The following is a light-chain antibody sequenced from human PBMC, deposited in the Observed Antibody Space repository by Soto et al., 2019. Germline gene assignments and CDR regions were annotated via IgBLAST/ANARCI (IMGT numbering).Light chain of an antibody. CDR1: QSVSSSY. CDR2: GAS. Sequence: EIVLTQSPGTLSLSPGERATLSCRASQSVSSSYLAWYQQKPGQAPRLLIYGASSRATGIPDRFSGSGSGPDSTLTFSRLEPEDFALYYCQHYGSSTGTFGQGTKVEIK. J-gene: IGKJ1*01. CDR3: QHYGSSTGT. V-gene: IGKV3-20*01.